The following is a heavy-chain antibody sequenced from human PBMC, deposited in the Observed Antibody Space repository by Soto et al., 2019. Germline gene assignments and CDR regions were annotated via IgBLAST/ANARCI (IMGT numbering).Heavy chain of an antibody. V-gene: IGHV4-31*03. Sequence: QVQLQESGPGLVKPSQTLSLTCTVSGGSISSGGYYWSWIRQHPGKGLEWIGYIYYSGSTYYNPYLKSRVTIAVDTSKNQFSLKLSSVTAADTAVYYCARDSGSGYPGYFQHWGQGTLVTVSS. J-gene: IGHJ1*01. CDR3: ARDSGSGYPGYFQH. D-gene: IGHD3-22*01. CDR2: IYYSGST. CDR1: GGSISSGGYY.